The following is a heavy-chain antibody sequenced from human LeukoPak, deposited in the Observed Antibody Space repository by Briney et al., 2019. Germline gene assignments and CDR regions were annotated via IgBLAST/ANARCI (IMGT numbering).Heavy chain of an antibody. CDR2: MNPNSGNT. V-gene: IGHV1-8*01. D-gene: IGHD4-17*01. Sequence: GASVSVSYKASGYTFTSYDINWVRQATGQGLEWMGWMNPNSGNTGYAQKFQGRVTMTRNTPISTAYMELSSLRSEDTAVYYCARAVLRAKTKFDYWGQGTLVTVSS. J-gene: IGHJ4*02. CDR1: GYTFTSYD. CDR3: ARAVLRAKTKFDY.